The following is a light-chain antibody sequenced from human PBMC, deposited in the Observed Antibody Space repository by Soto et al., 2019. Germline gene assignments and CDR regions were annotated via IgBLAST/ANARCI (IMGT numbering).Light chain of an antibody. J-gene: IGLJ2*01. Sequence: QSALTQPASVSGSPGQSITISCTGTSSDVGSYNLVSWYQQHPGKAPKLTIYEVSKRPSGVSNRFSGSKSGNTASLTISGRQADDEADDYCCSYAGSSSFVVFGGGTKLTVL. CDR3: CSYAGSSSFVV. CDR1: SSDVGSYNL. V-gene: IGLV2-23*02. CDR2: EVS.